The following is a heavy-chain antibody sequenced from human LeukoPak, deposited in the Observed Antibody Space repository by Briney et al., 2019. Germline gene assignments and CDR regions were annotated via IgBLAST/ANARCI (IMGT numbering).Heavy chain of an antibody. Sequence: GGSLRLSCVVSGITLSNYGMSWVRQAPGKGLEWVSGISERGGSTNYADSVKGRFTISRDNSKNTLYLRVDSLRAEDTAVYYCAKYRPGTYYQGPGMDVWGQGTTATVSS. V-gene: IGHV3-23*01. CDR1: GITLSNYG. CDR3: AKYRPGTYYQGPGMDV. CDR2: ISERGGST. D-gene: IGHD3-10*01. J-gene: IGHJ6*02.